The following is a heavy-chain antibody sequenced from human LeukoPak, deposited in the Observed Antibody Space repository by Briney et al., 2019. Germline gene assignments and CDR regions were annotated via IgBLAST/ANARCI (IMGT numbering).Heavy chain of an antibody. CDR2: ISWNSGSI. D-gene: IGHD6-19*01. CDR3: AKDHLPAIAVAGLDY. CDR1: GFTFDDYA. J-gene: IGHJ4*02. V-gene: IGHV3-9*01. Sequence: PGGSLRLSCAASGFTFDDYAMHWVRQAPGKGLEWVSGISWNSGSIGYADSVKGRFTISRDNAKNSLYLQMNSLRAEDTTLYYCAKDHLPAIAVAGLDYWGQGTLVTVSS.